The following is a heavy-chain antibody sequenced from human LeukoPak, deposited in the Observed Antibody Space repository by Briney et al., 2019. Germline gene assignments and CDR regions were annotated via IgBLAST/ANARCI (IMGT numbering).Heavy chain of an antibody. V-gene: IGHV5-51*01. CDR3: ARLIEDSSGYIEQIYYFDY. D-gene: IGHD3-22*01. Sequence: GESLKISCKGSGYSFTSYWIGWVRQVPGKGLEWMGIIYPGDSDTRYSPSFQGQVTISADKSISTAYLQWSSLKASDTAMYYCARLIEDSSGYIEQIYYFDYWGQGTLVTVSS. J-gene: IGHJ4*02. CDR2: IYPGDSDT. CDR1: GYSFTSYW.